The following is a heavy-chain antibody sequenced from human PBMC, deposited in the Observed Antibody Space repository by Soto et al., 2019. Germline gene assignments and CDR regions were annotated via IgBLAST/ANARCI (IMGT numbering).Heavy chain of an antibody. V-gene: IGHV4-59*01. J-gene: IGHJ4*02. CDR1: GGSIISYY. D-gene: IGHD5-18*01. Sequence: SETLSLTCTVSGGSIISYYWSWIRQPPGKGLEWIGYIYYSGSTNYNPSLKSRVTISVDTSKNQFSLKLSSVTAADTAVYYCARGGGGYSYGFDYWGQGTLVTVSS. CDR3: ARGGGGYSYGFDY. CDR2: IYYSGST.